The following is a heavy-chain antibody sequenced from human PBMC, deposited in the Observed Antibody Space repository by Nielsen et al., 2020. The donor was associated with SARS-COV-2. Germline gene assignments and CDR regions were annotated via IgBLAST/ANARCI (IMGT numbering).Heavy chain of an antibody. V-gene: IGHV4-34*01. CDR1: GGSFSGYY. Sequence: SETLSLTCAVYGGSFSGYYWSWIRQPPGKGLEWIGEINHSGSTNYNPSLKSRVTISVDTSKNQFSLKLSSVTAADTAVYYCANHTTMVRGVTGYYWGQGTLVTVSS. CDR3: ANHTTMVRGVTGYY. CDR2: INHSGST. J-gene: IGHJ4*02. D-gene: IGHD3-10*01.